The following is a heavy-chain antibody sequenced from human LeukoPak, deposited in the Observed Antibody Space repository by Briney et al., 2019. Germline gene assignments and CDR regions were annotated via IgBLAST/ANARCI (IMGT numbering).Heavy chain of an antibody. Sequence: GGSLRLSCAASGFTFSTYALSWVRQAPGKGLEWVSAIRGGSTWYADSVEGRFTISRDDSKNTLFLQMNGLRAEDTAVYYCAKAHGASAFGYWGQGTLVTVSS. D-gene: IGHD4/OR15-4a*01. J-gene: IGHJ4*02. CDR2: IRGGST. CDR3: AKAHGASAFGY. CDR1: GFTFSTYA. V-gene: IGHV3-23*01.